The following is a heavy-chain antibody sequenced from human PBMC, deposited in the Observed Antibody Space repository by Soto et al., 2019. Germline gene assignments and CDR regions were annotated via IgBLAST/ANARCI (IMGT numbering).Heavy chain of an antibody. CDR3: ARVGQYDILTGYPYFFDY. CDR1: GFTFSSYS. CDR2: ISSSNNYI. D-gene: IGHD3-9*01. Sequence: EVQLVESGGGLVKPGGSLRLSCAASGFTFSSYSMNWVRQAPGKGLEWVSSISSSNNYIYYADSVKGRFTISRDNAKNSLYLQMNSPRAEDTAVYYCARVGQYDILTGYPYFFDYWGQGTLVTVSS. V-gene: IGHV3-21*01. J-gene: IGHJ4*02.